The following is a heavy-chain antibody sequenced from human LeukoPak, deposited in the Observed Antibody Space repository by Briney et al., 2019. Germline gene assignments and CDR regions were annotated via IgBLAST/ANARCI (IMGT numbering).Heavy chain of an antibody. CDR1: GGSIRNSNYF. D-gene: IGHD2-2*01. V-gene: IGHV4-39*07. CDR3: AKGYCRGNSCYDDRGAFDY. J-gene: IGHJ4*02. CDR2: ISYTGSA. Sequence: PSETLSLTCSVSGGSIRNSNYFWAWIRQPPGKGLEWIGVISYTGSAYYNPSLKSRVTISVDTSKNQFSLKLSSVTAADTAVYYCAKGYCRGNSCYDDRGAFDYWGQGTLVTVSS.